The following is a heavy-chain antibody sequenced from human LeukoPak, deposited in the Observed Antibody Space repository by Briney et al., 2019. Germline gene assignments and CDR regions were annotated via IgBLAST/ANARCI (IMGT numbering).Heavy chain of an antibody. V-gene: IGHV4-34*01. CDR3: ARSRWLSVNYYDSSGYYWFDY. Sequence: SETLSLTCAVYGGSFSGYYWSWIRQPPGKGLEWIGEINHSGSTNYNPSLKGRVTISVDTSKNQFSLKLSSVTAADTAVYYCARSRWLSVNYYDSSGYYWFDYWGQGTLVTVSS. J-gene: IGHJ4*02. CDR1: GGSFSGYY. CDR2: INHSGST. D-gene: IGHD3-22*01.